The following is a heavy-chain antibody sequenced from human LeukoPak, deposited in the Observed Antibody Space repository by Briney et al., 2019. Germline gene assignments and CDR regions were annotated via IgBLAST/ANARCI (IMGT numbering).Heavy chain of an antibody. D-gene: IGHD6-19*01. V-gene: IGHV4-39*07. Sequence: PSETLPLTCTVSGGSISSNLYYWGWIRQPPGKGLEWIGSIYHSGSTYYNPSLKSRVTISLDTSENQFSLKLSSVTAADTAVYYCARDLYSSGWGYFDYWGQGTLVTVSS. CDR2: IYHSGST. J-gene: IGHJ4*02. CDR1: GGSISSNLYY. CDR3: ARDLYSSGWGYFDY.